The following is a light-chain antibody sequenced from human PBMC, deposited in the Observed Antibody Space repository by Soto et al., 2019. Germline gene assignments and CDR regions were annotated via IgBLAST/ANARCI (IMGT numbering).Light chain of an antibody. Sequence: SSELTQPLSVSVALGQTARITCGGNRIGNKNVHWYQQKPGQAPVLVIYRDFNRPSGIPERFSGSNSENTATLTISRAQAGDEADYYCQVWDSTVVFGGGTKLTVL. CDR2: RDF. J-gene: IGLJ2*01. CDR1: RIGNKN. V-gene: IGLV3-9*01. CDR3: QVWDSTVV.